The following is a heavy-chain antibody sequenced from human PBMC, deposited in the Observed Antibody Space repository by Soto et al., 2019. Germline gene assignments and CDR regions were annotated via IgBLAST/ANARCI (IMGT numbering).Heavy chain of an antibody. Sequence: PGGSLRLSCAASGFTFSSYGMHWVRQAPGKGLEWVAVIWYDGSNKYYADSVKGRFTISRDNSKNTLYLQMNSLRAEDTAVYYCASSGYDFWSGPGDFDIWGQGTMVTVSS. V-gene: IGHV3-33*01. J-gene: IGHJ3*02. CDR3: ASSGYDFWSGPGDFDI. CDR2: IWYDGSNK. D-gene: IGHD3-3*01. CDR1: GFTFSSYG.